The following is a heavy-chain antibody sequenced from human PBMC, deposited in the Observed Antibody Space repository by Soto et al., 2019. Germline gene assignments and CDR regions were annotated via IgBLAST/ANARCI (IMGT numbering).Heavy chain of an antibody. CDR2: ISGSGGST. D-gene: IGHD2-15*01. CDR1: GFTFSIYA. Sequence: GGSLRLSCAASGFTFSIYAMSWVRQAPGKGLEWVSAISGSGGSTYYADSVKGRFTISRDNSKNTLYLQMNSLRAEDTAVYYCAKDPVVVVAAGGWGQGTLVTVSS. CDR3: AKDPVVVVAAGG. V-gene: IGHV3-23*01. J-gene: IGHJ4*02.